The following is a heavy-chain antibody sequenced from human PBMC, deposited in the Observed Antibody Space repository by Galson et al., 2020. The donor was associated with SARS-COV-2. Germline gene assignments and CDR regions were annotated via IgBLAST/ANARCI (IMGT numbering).Heavy chain of an antibody. J-gene: IGHJ4*02. CDR1: GFTFSSYA. CDR3: ARASGSYYTALDY. D-gene: IGHD1-26*01. V-gene: IGHV3-30*04. CDR2: ISYDGSNK. Sequence: GESLKISCAASGFTFSSYAMHWVRQAPGKGLEWVAVISYDGSNKYYADSVKGRFTISRDNSKNTLYLQMNSLRAEDTAVYYCARASGSYYTALDYWGQGTLVTVSS.